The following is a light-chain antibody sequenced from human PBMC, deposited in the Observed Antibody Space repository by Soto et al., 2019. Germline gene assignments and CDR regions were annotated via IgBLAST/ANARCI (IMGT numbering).Light chain of an antibody. CDR1: SSDVGSYNL. Sequence: QSALTQPASVSGSPGQSITISCTGTSSDVGSYNLVSWYQQHPGKAPKLMIYEGSKRPSGVSNPFSGSKSGNPASLTSSGLQAEDEADYYCCSYAVSSTWVFGGGTKVTVL. V-gene: IGLV2-23*01. CDR3: CSYAVSSTWV. J-gene: IGLJ3*02. CDR2: EGS.